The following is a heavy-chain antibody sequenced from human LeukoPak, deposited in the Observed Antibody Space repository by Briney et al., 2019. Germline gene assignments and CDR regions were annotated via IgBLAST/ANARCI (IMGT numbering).Heavy chain of an antibody. CDR1: GFTFNSYW. V-gene: IGHV3-7*01. CDR2: IKEDGSEK. CDR3: ARALKNGDYYFDY. D-gene: IGHD4-17*01. J-gene: IGHJ4*02. Sequence: GGSLRLSCAASGFTFNSYWMSWVRQAPGKGLEWVANIKEDGSEKYYVDSVKGRFTISRDNAKNSLYLQMNSLRAEDTAVYYCARALKNGDYYFDYWGQGTLVTVSS.